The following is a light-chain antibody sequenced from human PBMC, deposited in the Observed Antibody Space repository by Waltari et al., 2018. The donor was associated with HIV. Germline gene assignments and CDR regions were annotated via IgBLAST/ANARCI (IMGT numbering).Light chain of an antibody. V-gene: IGKV2-30*01. J-gene: IGKJ2*01. CDR2: KIS. CDR1: QNLVYSDGNTY. CDR3: MQGSYWPRT. Sequence: AVVTQSPLSLSVTPGQPASISYKSSQNLVYSDGNTYLHWYQQRPGQSPRRLIYKISKRDSGVPDRFSGSGSGTDFTLRISRVEAEDVAVYYCMQGSYWPRTFGQGTKLEI.